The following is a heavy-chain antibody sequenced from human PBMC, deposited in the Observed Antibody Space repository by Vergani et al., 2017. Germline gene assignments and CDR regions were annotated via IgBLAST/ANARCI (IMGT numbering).Heavy chain of an antibody. CDR3: AGALTRDRKRYGFDI. D-gene: IGHD2-15*01. Sequence: QVQLVQSGAEVKKPGSSVKVSCKASGCTFSSYAISWVRQAPGQGLEWMGGIIPIFGTANYAQKFQGGFTITADDTTSTAYMELNSLRSEDTAVYYCAGALTRDRKRYGFDIWGQGTMVTVSS. CDR2: IIPIFGTA. J-gene: IGHJ3*02. CDR1: GCTFSSYA. V-gene: IGHV1-69*01.